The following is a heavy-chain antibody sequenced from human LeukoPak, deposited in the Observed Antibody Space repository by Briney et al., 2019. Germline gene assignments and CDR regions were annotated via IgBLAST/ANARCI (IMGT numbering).Heavy chain of an antibody. Sequence: ASVKVSCKASGYTSTGYYMHWVRQAPGQGLEWMGWINPNSGGTNYAQKFQGRVTMTRDTSISTAYMELSRLRSDDTAVYYCARVPRRGYSYGWSYWGQGTLVTVSS. D-gene: IGHD5-18*01. V-gene: IGHV1-2*02. CDR2: INPNSGGT. CDR3: ARVPRRGYSYGWSY. CDR1: GYTSTGYY. J-gene: IGHJ4*02.